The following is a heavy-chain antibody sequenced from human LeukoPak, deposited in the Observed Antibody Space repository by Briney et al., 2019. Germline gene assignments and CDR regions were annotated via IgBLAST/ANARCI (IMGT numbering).Heavy chain of an antibody. D-gene: IGHD4/OR15-4a*01. CDR3: ARDNWSDYLADALDI. CDR2: ISIDGSSK. CDR1: GFPFSSYA. J-gene: IGHJ3*02. V-gene: IGHV3-30-3*01. Sequence: GGSLRLSCEASGFPFSSYAMHWVRQAPGKGLDWVASISIDGSSKYYADSVKGRFTISRDNSKNTLSLQMNSLRTEDTAVYYCARDNWSDYLADALDIWGQGTMVTVSS.